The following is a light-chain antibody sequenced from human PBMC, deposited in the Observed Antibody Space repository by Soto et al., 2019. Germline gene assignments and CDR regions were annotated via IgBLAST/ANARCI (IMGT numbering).Light chain of an antibody. Sequence: EIVLTQSPGTLSLSPGQRDTLSCRASQSVSSSSLAWYQKKPGQVPRLLIYEAASRASGIPDRLSGSGSGTDFTLIISRLEPEDFAVYYCQQYTSPLTFGGGTKVDIK. CDR2: EAA. J-gene: IGKJ4*01. CDR1: QSVSSSS. V-gene: IGKV3-20*01. CDR3: QQYTSPLT.